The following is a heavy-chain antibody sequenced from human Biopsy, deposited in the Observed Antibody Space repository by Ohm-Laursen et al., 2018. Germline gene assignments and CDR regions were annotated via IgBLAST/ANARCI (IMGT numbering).Heavy chain of an antibody. CDR1: GGSISGSS. CDR3: AKHGSGWTGDDAFHI. Sequence: TLSLTCTVSGGSISGSSWSWIRQAPGKGLEWIGYISYSRDTNYNPSLKSRITISVDASKNQFSLKLTSVTAADTAVYYCAKHGSGWTGDDAFHIWGQGTMVTVSS. CDR2: ISYSRDT. D-gene: IGHD6-19*01. V-gene: IGHV4-59*08. J-gene: IGHJ3*02.